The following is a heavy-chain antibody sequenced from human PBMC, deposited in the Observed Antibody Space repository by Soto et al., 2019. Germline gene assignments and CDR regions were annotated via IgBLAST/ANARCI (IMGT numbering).Heavy chain of an antibody. CDR1: GGYISGVGYY. D-gene: IGHD4-4*01. J-gene: IGHJ6*02. V-gene: IGHV4-31*03. Sequence: PSETLCVTCTVSGGYISGVGYYWSWIRQHSGNGLELIGDIYYSGSTYYNPSLKSRVTISVDTSKNQITLKLSSVTAADTAVYYCARDYSNYVYYYYYGMDVWGQGTTVTVSS. CDR3: ARDYSNYVYYYYYGMDV. CDR2: IYYSGST.